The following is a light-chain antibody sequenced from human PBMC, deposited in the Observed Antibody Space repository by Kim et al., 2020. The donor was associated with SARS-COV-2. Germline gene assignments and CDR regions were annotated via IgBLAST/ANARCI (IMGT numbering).Light chain of an antibody. CDR2: RNN. CDR3: SAWDSSLSAVI. V-gene: IGLV10-54*04. J-gene: IGLJ2*01. Sequence: QTATLTCTGNSNNVSTQGASWLQQHQGHPPKLLSYRNNDRPSEISERFSASTSGNTASLTITGLQPEDEADYFCSAWDSSLSAVIFGGGTQLTVL. CDR1: SNNVSTQG.